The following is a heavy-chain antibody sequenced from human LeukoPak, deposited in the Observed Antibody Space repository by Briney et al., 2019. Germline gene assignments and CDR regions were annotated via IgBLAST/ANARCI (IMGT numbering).Heavy chain of an antibody. J-gene: IGHJ5*02. CDR2: ISGSGGST. Sequence: PGGSLRLSCAASGFTFSSYAMSWVRQAPGKGLEWGSAISGSGGSTYYADSVKVRFTISRDNSKNTLYLQMNSLRAEDPAVYYCAKSSGWAWDWFDPWGQGTLVTVSS. CDR3: AKSSGWAWDWFDP. D-gene: IGHD6-19*01. V-gene: IGHV3-23*01. CDR1: GFTFSSYA.